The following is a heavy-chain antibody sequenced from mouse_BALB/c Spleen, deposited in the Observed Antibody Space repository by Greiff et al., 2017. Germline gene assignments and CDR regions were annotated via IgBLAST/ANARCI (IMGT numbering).Heavy chain of an antibody. Sequence: EVQGVESGGGLVKPGGSLKLSCAASGFTFSDYYMYWVRQTPEKRLEWVATISDGGSYTYYPDSVKGRFTISRDNAKNNLYLQMSSLKSEDTAMYYCARGGVHYYDYGYAMDYWGQGTSVTVSS. V-gene: IGHV5-4*02. J-gene: IGHJ4*01. CDR1: GFTFSDYY. CDR3: ARGGVHYYDYGYAMDY. CDR2: ISDGGSYT. D-gene: IGHD2-4*01.